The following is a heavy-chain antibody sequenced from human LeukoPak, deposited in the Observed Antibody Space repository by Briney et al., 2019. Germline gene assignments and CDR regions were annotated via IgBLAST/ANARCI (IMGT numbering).Heavy chain of an antibody. J-gene: IGHJ4*02. Sequence: GSLRLSCAASGFTFSSYAMSWVRQPPGKGLEWIGEINHSGSTNYNPSLKSRVTISVDTSKNQFSLKLSSVTAADTAVYYCARGHFLTGYYPFDYWGQGTLVTVSS. CDR3: ARGHFLTGYYPFDY. CDR2: INHSGST. CDR1: GFTFSSYA. D-gene: IGHD3-9*01. V-gene: IGHV4-34*01.